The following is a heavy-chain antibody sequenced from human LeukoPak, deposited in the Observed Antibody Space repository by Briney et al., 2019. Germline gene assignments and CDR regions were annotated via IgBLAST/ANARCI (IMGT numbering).Heavy chain of an antibody. CDR3: ARDPRSSGYFFDY. CDR1: GLTLRSYV. V-gene: IGHV3-30*04. D-gene: IGHD3-22*01. Sequence: GTSLRLSCAASGLTLRSYVMTWVGQAQGKGREGGTVISYDATNENYADSVKGRFTISRDNSRNTLYLQMNSLRPEDTAVYYCARDPRSSGYFFDYWGQGTLVTVSS. J-gene: IGHJ4*02. CDR2: ISYDATNE.